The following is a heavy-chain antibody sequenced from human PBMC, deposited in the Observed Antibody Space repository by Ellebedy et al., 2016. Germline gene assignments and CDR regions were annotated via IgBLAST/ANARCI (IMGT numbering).Heavy chain of an antibody. CDR3: AREIVLVPAAIVSDLTTKYFYYNGMDV. CDR1: GFTFSNYA. V-gene: IGHV3-23*01. D-gene: IGHD2-2*01. J-gene: IGHJ6*02. CDR2: ISGSGGST. Sequence: GESLKISCAASGFTFSNYAMSWVRQAPGKGLQWVAGISGSGGSTYYAESVRGRFTISRDTSKNTVNLQMNSLRAEDTAVYFCAREIVLVPAAIVSDLTTKYFYYNGMDVWGQGTTVTVSS.